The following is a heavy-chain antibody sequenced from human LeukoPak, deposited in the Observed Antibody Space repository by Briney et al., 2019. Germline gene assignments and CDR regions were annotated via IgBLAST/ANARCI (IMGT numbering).Heavy chain of an antibody. CDR2: IYYSGIT. V-gene: IGHV4-59*01. CDR1: GGSISSYY. J-gene: IGHJ3*02. D-gene: IGHD1-26*01. Sequence: PSETLSLTCTVSGGSISSYYWSWIRQPPGKGLEWIAYIYYSGITNYNPPLKSRVTISVDTSKNQFSLKLSSVTAADTAVYYCARYYTGAFDIWGQGTMVTVSS. CDR3: ARYYTGAFDI.